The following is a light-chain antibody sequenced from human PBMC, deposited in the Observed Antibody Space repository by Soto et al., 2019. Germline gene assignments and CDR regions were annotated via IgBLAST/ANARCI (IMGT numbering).Light chain of an antibody. CDR3: QQYNNYSPT. CDR1: QRITNW. Sequence: DIQMTQSPSTLSAYVGDRVTINCRTSQRITNWVAWYQQKPGKAPKLLIYDASNLESGVPSRFSGGGSGTDFTLTVSGLQPDDFATYYCQQYNNYSPTFGQGTKVDIK. V-gene: IGKV1-5*01. J-gene: IGKJ1*01. CDR2: DAS.